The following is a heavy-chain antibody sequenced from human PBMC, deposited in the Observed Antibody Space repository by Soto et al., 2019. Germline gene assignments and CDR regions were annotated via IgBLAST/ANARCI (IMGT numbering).Heavy chain of an antibody. CDR1: GFSLSTSGVV. J-gene: IGHJ4*02. CDR2: IYWDDDK. V-gene: IGHV2-5*02. D-gene: IGHD3-10*01. Sequence: QITLKESGPTLVKPTQTLTLTCTFSGFSLSTSGVVVGWIRQPPGKALEWLALIYWDDDKRYSPSLKSRLTITKDTSKNQVVLTMTNMDPVDTATYYCALTLLWGCFDYWGQGTLVTVSS. CDR3: ALTLLWGCFDY.